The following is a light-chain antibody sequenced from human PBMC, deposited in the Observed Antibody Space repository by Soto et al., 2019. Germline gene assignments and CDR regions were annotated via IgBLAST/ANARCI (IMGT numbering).Light chain of an antibody. J-gene: IGKJ1*01. CDR2: AAS. CDR1: QAISNS. V-gene: IGKV1-27*01. Sequence: DIQMTQSPSSLSASVGDRVTITCRASQAISNSLAWYQHKPGKVPKLLIYAASTLQSGVPSRFSGSGSGTDFTLTISSLQPEDVAIYYCQKYFSAPWTFGQGTKVDIK. CDR3: QKYFSAPWT.